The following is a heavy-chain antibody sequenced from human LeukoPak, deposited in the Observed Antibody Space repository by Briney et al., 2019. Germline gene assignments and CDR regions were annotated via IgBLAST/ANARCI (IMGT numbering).Heavy chain of an antibody. J-gene: IGHJ6*02. CDR3: ARAPVRGVIITSYYYYAMDV. CDR1: GFTLSNYA. Sequence: PRGSHPLSCAASGFTLSNYAMHWVRQAPGKGLEWVAVISLDGRDKHYADSVKGRFTIPRDNSQNTLYLQMNSLRSEDSAVFYCARAPVRGVIITSYYYYAMDVWGQGTTVIVCS. CDR2: ISLDGRDK. V-gene: IGHV3-30*04. D-gene: IGHD3-10*01.